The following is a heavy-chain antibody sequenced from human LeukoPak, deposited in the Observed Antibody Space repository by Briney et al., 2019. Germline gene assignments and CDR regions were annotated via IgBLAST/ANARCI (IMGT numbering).Heavy chain of an antibody. V-gene: IGHV4-39*01. CDR1: GGTISSSTYY. J-gene: IGHJ5*02. CDR3: ARLGRTYYDFWSGP. Sequence: SETLSFTCTVSGGTISSSTYYWGWIRQPPRKGLEWIGTIYYGGSTYYNPSLKSRVTISVDTSKNQFSLKLTSVTAADTAVYYCARLGRTYYDFWSGPWGQGTLVTVSS. CDR2: IYYGGST. D-gene: IGHD3-3*01.